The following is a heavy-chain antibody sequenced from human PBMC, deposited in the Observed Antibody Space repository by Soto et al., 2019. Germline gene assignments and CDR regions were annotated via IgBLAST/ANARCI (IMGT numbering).Heavy chain of an antibody. V-gene: IGHV5-51*01. CDR3: GRTGVSHAFEI. CDR1: GFSFSSYW. Sequence: GESLKISCKGSGFSFSSYWIAWVRQMPGKGLECMGIIYPRDSDTRYNPSFQGQVTISVDDSISTAYLQWRSLETSDTAIYYCGRTGVSHAFEIWGQGTMVTVSS. J-gene: IGHJ3*02. CDR2: IYPRDSDT. D-gene: IGHD3-3*01.